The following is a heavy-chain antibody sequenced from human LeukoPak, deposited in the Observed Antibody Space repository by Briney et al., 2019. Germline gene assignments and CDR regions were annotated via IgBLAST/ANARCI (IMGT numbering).Heavy chain of an antibody. J-gene: IGHJ3*02. CDR3: ARGSGSYYDAFDI. D-gene: IGHD3-10*01. Sequence: GGSLRLSCAASGFAFSSSSMHWVRQAPGKGLEYVSGISSNGRGTYSANSVKGRFTISRDNSKNTLYLQMGSLRPEDMAVYYCARGSGSYYDAFDIWGQGTMVTVSS. CDR2: ISSNGRGT. CDR1: GFAFSSSS. V-gene: IGHV3-64*01.